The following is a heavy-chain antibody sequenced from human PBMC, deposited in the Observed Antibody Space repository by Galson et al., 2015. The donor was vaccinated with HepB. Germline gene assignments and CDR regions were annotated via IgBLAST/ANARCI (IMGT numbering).Heavy chain of an antibody. J-gene: IGHJ3*02. Sequence: SLRLSCAASGFTFSSYAMHWVRQAPGRGLEWVAVISYDGSNRYYADSVKGRFTISRDNSKNTLYLQMNSLRAEDTAVYYCARDDWPAMIVVAPDAFDIWGQGTMVTVSS. D-gene: IGHD3-22*01. CDR3: ARDDWPAMIVVAPDAFDI. CDR2: ISYDGSNR. V-gene: IGHV3-30-3*01. CDR1: GFTFSSYA.